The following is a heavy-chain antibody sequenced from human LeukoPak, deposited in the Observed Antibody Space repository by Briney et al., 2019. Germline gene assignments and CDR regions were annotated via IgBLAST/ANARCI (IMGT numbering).Heavy chain of an antibody. CDR2: VNPNSGGT. J-gene: IGHJ4*02. Sequence: ASVKVSCKASGYTFTGYYMHWVRQAPGHGLEWMGRVNPNSGGTNYAQKFQGRVTMTRDTSISTAYMELSRLRSDDTAVYYCARDPPGYCSGGSCYAFDYWGRGTPVTVSS. CDR1: GYTFTGYY. D-gene: IGHD2-15*01. V-gene: IGHV1-2*06. CDR3: ARDPPGYCSGGSCYAFDY.